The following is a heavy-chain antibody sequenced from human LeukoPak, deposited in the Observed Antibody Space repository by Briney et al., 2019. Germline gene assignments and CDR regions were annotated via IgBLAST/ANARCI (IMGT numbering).Heavy chain of an antibody. CDR3: ASMFNWNYGKDY. Sequence: QSGGSLRLSCVASGFIFSSSWMSWVRQAPGKGLEWVANIKQDGSEKDYADSVKGRFTISRDNAKNSLYLQMNSLRAEDTAVYYCASMFNWNYGKDYWGQGTLVTVSS. D-gene: IGHD1-7*01. CDR1: GFIFSSSW. V-gene: IGHV3-7*01. J-gene: IGHJ4*02. CDR2: IKQDGSEK.